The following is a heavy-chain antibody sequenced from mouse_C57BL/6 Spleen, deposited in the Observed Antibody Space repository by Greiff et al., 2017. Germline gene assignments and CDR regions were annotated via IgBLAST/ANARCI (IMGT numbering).Heavy chain of an antibody. CDR1: GYTFTTYP. V-gene: IGHV1-47*01. J-gene: IGHJ1*03. CDR3: HGYGRSYGYFDV. CDR2: FHPYNDDT. D-gene: IGHD1-1*01. Sequence: QVQLQQSGAELVKPGASVKMSCKASGYTFTTYPIEWMKQNHGKSLEWIGNFHPYNDDTKYNEKFKGKATLTVEKSSSTVYLELSRLTSDDSAVYYGHGYGRSYGYFDVWGTGTTVTVSS.